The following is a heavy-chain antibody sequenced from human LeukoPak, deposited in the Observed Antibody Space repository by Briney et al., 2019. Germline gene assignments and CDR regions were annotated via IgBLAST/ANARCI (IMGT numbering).Heavy chain of an antibody. J-gene: IGHJ3*02. CDR2: IYYSGST. Sequence: PSETLSLTCTVSGESISGFYWTWLRQPPGKGLEWIGYIYYSGSTKYNPSLKSRGIISVDTSKNQFSLKLTSVTAADTAVYYCARGPTQNAYGSGSRWAFDIWGQGTMVTVSS. CDR3: ARGPTQNAYGSGSRWAFDI. D-gene: IGHD3-10*01. V-gene: IGHV4-59*01. CDR1: GESISGFY.